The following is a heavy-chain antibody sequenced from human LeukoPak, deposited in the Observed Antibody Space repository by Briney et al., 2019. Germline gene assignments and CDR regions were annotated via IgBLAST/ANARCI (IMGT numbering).Heavy chain of an antibody. D-gene: IGHD2-8*01. CDR1: GGSISSSSYY. J-gene: IGHJ4*02. Sequence: SETLSLTCTVSGGSISSSSYYWGWIRQPPGEGLEWIGSIYYSGSTYYNPSLKSRVTISVDTSKNQFSLKLSSVTAADTAVYYCAGCTNGNGDYWGQGTLVTVSS. CDR2: IYYSGST. V-gene: IGHV4-39*01. CDR3: AGCTNGNGDY.